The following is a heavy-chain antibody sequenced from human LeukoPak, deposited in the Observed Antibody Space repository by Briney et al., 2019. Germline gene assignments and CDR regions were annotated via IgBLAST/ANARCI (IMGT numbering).Heavy chain of an antibody. CDR3: ARDLGNWGWNDF. CDR1: GFTFSSYV. Sequence: PGRSLRLSCAASGFTFSSYVKHWVRQAPGKGLEWVAVIWYDGFNKYYADSVKGRFTISRDNSKNTLYLQMNSLRAEDTAVYYCARDLGNWGWNDFWGQGTLVTVSS. D-gene: IGHD7-27*01. J-gene: IGHJ4*02. CDR2: IWYDGFNK. V-gene: IGHV3-33*01.